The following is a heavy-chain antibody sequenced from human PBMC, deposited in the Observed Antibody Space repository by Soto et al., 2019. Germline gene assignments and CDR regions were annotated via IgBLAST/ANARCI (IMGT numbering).Heavy chain of an antibody. CDR3: AREYGSGGSGSGYNGMDV. CDR1: GYTFTSYG. Sequence: QVQLVQSGAEVKKPGASVKVSCKASGYTFTSYGISWVRQAPGQGLEWMGWISAYNGNTNYAQKRQGRVTMTTDTSTRTAYMELRSVRSDHTAVYYCAREYGSGGSGSGYNGMDVWGRGTTVPVSS. CDR2: ISAYNGNT. D-gene: IGHD2-15*01. V-gene: IGHV1-18*01. J-gene: IGHJ6*01.